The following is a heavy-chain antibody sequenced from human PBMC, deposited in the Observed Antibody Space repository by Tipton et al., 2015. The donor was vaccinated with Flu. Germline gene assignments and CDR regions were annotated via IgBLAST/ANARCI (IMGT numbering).Heavy chain of an antibody. CDR2: VYYTGST. V-gene: IGHV4-59*01. CDR1: GGSMKSYY. D-gene: IGHD6-19*01. Sequence: TLSLTCTVSGGSMKSYYWCWIRQPPGKGLEWIGYVYYTGSTNYNPSPKSRVTMSVDTSKKQFSLNLSSVTAADTAVYFCVRRVAVTGIYGFDIWGQGTLVTVSS. CDR3: VRRVAVTGIYGFDI. J-gene: IGHJ3*02.